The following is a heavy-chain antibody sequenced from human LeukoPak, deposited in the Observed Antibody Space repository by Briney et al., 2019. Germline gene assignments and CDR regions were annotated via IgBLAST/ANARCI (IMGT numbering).Heavy chain of an antibody. D-gene: IGHD3-10*01. CDR1: GFTFSSYA. J-gene: IGHJ4*02. V-gene: IGHV3-23*01. CDR3: ANALTLVRGVIAPLDY. Sequence: GGSLRLSCAASGFTFSSYAMSWVRQAPGKGLEWVSAISGSGDSTYYADSLKGRFTISRDNSKNTLYLQINSLRVEDTAVYRCANALTLVRGVIAPLDYWGQGTLVTVSS. CDR2: ISGSGDST.